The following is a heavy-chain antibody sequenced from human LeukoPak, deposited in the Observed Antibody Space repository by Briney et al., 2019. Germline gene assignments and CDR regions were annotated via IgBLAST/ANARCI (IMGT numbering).Heavy chain of an antibody. J-gene: IGHJ4*02. CDR3: ARVLEDTAMALDY. D-gene: IGHD5-18*01. Sequence: PGGSLRLSCAASGFTFSSYWMSWVRQAPGKGLEWVANIKQDGSEKYYVDSVKGRFTISRDNAKNSLYLQMNSLRAEDTAVYYCARVLEDTAMALDYWGQGTLVTVYS. CDR2: IKQDGSEK. CDR1: GFTFSSYW. V-gene: IGHV3-7*01.